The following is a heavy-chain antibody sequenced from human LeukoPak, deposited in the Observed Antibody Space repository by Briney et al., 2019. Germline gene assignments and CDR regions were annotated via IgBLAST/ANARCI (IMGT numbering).Heavy chain of an antibody. J-gene: IGHJ5*02. Sequence: SETLSLTCTVSGASPYWTWIRQPPGKGLEWIGYIYSTTGTTNSNPSLKSRVTMSLDTSKKHLSLKLSAVTAADTAVYYCARGYGWFDPWGQGVLVIVSS. CDR1: GASPY. D-gene: IGHD3-10*01. V-gene: IGHV4-4*09. CDR2: IYSTTGTT. CDR3: ARGYGWFDP.